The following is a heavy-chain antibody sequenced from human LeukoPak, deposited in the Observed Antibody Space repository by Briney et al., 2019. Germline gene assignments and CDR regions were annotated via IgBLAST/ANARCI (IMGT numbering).Heavy chain of an antibody. CDR3: ARDNSVGDSAWWFDP. V-gene: IGHV1-46*01. J-gene: IGHJ5*02. CDR1: GYTLTGYY. Sequence: ASVKVSCKASGYTLTGYYMHWVRQAPGQGLEWMGIINPSGDNTWYAQKFQGRVTMTRDMATSTDYMEVSSLRSEDTAVYYCARDNSVGDSAWWFDPWGQGTLVTVSS. CDR2: INPSGDNT. D-gene: IGHD5-12*01.